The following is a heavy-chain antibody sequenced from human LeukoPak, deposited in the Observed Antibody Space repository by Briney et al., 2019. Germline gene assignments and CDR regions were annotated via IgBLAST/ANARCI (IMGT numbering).Heavy chain of an antibody. CDR3: TRQEGWFDP. CDR2: IRSKANSYAT. Sequence: PGGSLKLSCAASGFTFSGSAMHWVRQASGKGLEWVGRIRSKANSYATAYAASVKGRFTISRDDSKNTAYLQMNSLKTEDTAVYYCTRQEGWFDPWGQGTLVTVSS. CDR1: GFTFSGSA. J-gene: IGHJ5*02. V-gene: IGHV3-73*01.